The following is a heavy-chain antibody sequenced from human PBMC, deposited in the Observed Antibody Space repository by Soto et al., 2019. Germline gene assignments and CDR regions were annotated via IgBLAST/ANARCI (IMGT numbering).Heavy chain of an antibody. CDR2: INHSGST. J-gene: IGHJ6*02. CDR3: AIVSGSYYYYYGMDV. Sequence: PSETLSLTFAVYGGSFSGYYWSWIRQPPGKGLEWMGEINHSGSTNYNPSLKSRVTISVDTSKNQFSLKLRSVTAADTAVYYCAIVSGSYYYYYGMDVWGQGTTVT. CDR1: GGSFSGYY. V-gene: IGHV4-34*01. D-gene: IGHD1-26*01.